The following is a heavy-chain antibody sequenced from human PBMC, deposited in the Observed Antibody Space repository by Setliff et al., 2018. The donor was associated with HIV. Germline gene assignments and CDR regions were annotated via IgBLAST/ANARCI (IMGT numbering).Heavy chain of an antibody. J-gene: IGHJ6*02. CDR3: ARSSGRHPLSYYYGLDA. CDR2: INPNNGGT. Sequence: ASVKVSCKASGYTFTGYYMHWVRQAPGQGLEWMGWINPNNGGTNYAQKFQGRVTMTRDTSISTAYMELSRLRSDDTAVYYCARSSGRHPLSYYYGLDAWGQGTTVTVSS. D-gene: IGHD3-10*01. V-gene: IGHV1-2*02. CDR1: GYTFTGYY.